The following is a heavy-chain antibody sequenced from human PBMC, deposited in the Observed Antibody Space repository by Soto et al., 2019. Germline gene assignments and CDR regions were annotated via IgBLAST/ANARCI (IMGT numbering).Heavy chain of an antibody. CDR1: GYMFTSHR. D-gene: IGHD5-12*01. CDR2: ISPYSGNT. Sequence: ASVKVSCKTSGYMFTSHRITWVRQTPGQGLAWVGWISPYSGNTHYAQSLQGRVPMSTDRSTDTAYMELRGLRSDDTAVYYCARLSWLLQPADYWGQGTLVTVSS. V-gene: IGHV1-18*04. J-gene: IGHJ4*02. CDR3: ARLSWLLQPADY.